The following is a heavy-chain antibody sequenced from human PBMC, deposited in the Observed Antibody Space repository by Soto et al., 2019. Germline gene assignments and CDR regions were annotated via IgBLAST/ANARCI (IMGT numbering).Heavy chain of an antibody. CDR2: IIPIFGTP. Sequence: SVKVSCKASGGTFTNYAFSWVRQAPGQGLEWMGGIIPIFGTPDYAQKFQGRVTITADESTRTASMELSSLRSDDTAVYYCARERSVGYCITTTCPKPFYYYAMDVGGQGTTVTVS. D-gene: IGHD2-2*01. J-gene: IGHJ6*02. CDR1: GGTFTNYA. V-gene: IGHV1-69*13. CDR3: ARERSVGYCITTTCPKPFYYYAMDV.